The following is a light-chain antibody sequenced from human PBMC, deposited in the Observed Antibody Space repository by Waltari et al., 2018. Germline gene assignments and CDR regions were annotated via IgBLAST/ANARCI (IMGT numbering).Light chain of an antibody. CDR1: THDLGSYNY. J-gene: IGLJ3*02. Sequence: SALTQPRSVSGSPGQSVTISCTATTHDLGSYNYVSWYQQHPGKAPKLIILDVTKRPSGVPDRLAGSKAGNTASLTISGLRAEDEAEYYCCSYAGSYTWVFGGGTKLTVV. V-gene: IGLV2-11*01. CDR2: DVT. CDR3: CSYAGSYTWV.